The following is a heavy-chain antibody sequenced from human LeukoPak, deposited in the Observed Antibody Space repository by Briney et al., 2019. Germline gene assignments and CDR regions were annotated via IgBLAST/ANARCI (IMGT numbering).Heavy chain of an antibody. CDR3: ARDHRFGESFFAY. D-gene: IGHD3-10*01. J-gene: IGHJ4*02. CDR1: GFTFSSYE. CDR2: ISSSGSSI. V-gene: IGHV3-48*03. Sequence: GGSLRLSCAASGFTFSSYEMSWVRQAPGKGLEWVSYISSSGSSIYYADSVKGRFTISRDNAKNALYLQMNSLRAEDTAVYYCARDHRFGESFFAYGGQGTLLTLYS.